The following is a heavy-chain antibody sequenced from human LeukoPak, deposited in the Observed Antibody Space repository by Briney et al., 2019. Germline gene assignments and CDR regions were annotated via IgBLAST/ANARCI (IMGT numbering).Heavy chain of an antibody. CDR1: GGTFSSYA. CDR3: ARSRIVSSSLLYYYYMDV. J-gene: IGHJ6*03. D-gene: IGHD6-13*01. Sequence: ASVKVSCKASGGTFSSYAISWMRQAPGQGLEWMGGIIPIFGTANYAQKFQGRVTITTDESTSTAYMELSSLRSEDTAVYYCARSRIVSSSLLYYYYMDVWGKGTTVTVSS. V-gene: IGHV1-69*05. CDR2: IIPIFGTA.